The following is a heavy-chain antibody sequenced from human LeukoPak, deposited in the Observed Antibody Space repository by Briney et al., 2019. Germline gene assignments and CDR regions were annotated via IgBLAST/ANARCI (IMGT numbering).Heavy chain of an antibody. V-gene: IGHV3-13*01. CDR1: GFTFNYYD. CDR3: ARDNTVANDY. CDR2: IRTTGDT. J-gene: IGHJ4*02. D-gene: IGHD4-17*01. Sequence: PGGSLRLSCAVSGFTFNYYDMHWVRQAPGKRLEWVSAIRTTGDTHYPDSVKGRFAMSREDAKNSLYLQMNSLRDEDTAVYYCARDNTVANDYWGQGTLVTVSS.